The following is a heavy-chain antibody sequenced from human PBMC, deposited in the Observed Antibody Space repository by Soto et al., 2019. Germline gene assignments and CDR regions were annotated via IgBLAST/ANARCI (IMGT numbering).Heavy chain of an antibody. CDR1: GFSLSTDGVG. CDR2: VYWDDDK. Sequence: QITLRESGPALVKPTQTLTLTCTFSGFSLSTDGVGVGWIRQPPGKTLEWLALVYWDDDKRDSPSLKSRLTSTKDTSKNQVVRTMTNMDPADTATYYCAHRPNNYASGRSYPLFVYWGQGTLVTVSS. CDR3: AHRPNNYASGRSYPLFVY. D-gene: IGHD3-10*01. J-gene: IGHJ4*02. V-gene: IGHV2-5*02.